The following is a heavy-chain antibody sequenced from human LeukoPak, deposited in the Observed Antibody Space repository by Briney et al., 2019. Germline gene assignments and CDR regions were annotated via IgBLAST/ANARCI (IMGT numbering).Heavy chain of an antibody. D-gene: IGHD4-17*01. CDR2: ISSSSSYI. CDR1: GFTFISNS. V-gene: IGHV3-21*01. J-gene: IGHJ4*02. CDR3: ARDTFVEGDPGDYYLVGFDY. Sequence: PGGSLILSCAASGFTFISNSMNCVRQAPGKGREWVSSISSSSSYIYYADSVKGRFTVSIDNAKSSLYLQMNILRAEDKAVYYCARDTFVEGDPGDYYLVGFDYWGQGTLVTVSS.